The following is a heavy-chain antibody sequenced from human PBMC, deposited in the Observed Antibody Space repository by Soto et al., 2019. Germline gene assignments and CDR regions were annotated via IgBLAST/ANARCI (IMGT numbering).Heavy chain of an antibody. Sequence: LSLTCTVSGGSIRSNYWTWIRQPPGKGLEWIGYVYNSGCTNYNPSLKSRVTISEDTSKSQFSLKVNSMTAADTAVYYCARYRREAVAGYTLDNWGQGILVTVSS. CDR2: VYNSGCT. J-gene: IGHJ4*02. D-gene: IGHD6-13*01. V-gene: IGHV4-59*01. CDR3: ARYRREAVAGYTLDN. CDR1: GGSIRSNY.